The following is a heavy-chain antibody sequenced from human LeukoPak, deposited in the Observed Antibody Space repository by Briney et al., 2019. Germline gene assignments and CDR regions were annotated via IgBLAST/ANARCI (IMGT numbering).Heavy chain of an antibody. V-gene: IGHV3-7*03. CDR3: ARDKDYYDSSGNRVDI. Sequence: GGSLRLSCAASGFTFSTSWMNWVRQAPGKGLEWVANIKQDGSEKYYVDSVKGRFTISRDNAKNSLYLQMNSLRAEDTAVYYCARDKDYYDSSGNRVDIWGQGTMVTVSS. J-gene: IGHJ3*02. D-gene: IGHD3-22*01. CDR1: GFTFSTSW. CDR2: IKQDGSEK.